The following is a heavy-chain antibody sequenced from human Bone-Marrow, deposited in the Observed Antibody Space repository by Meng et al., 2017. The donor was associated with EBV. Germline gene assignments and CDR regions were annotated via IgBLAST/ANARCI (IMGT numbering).Heavy chain of an antibody. CDR1: GGNFRRSA. CDR3: ARESGRGYSSDY. J-gene: IGHJ4*02. D-gene: IGHD5-18*01. CDR2: FLPILGAP. V-gene: IGHV1-69*01. Sequence: QVQAVQAGAGVKKPGSSVKVSCRASGGNFRRSAISWLRQAPGQGLEWMGGFLPILGAPNYAQKFQDRVTITADESTSTSYMELSSLTSDDTAVYYCARESGRGYSSDYWGQGTLVTVSS.